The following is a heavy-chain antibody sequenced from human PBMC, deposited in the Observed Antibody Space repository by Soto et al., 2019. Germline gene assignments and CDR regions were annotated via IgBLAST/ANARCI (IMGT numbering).Heavy chain of an antibody. Sequence: GASVKVSCKASGYTFTSYAMHWVRQAPGQRLEWMGWINAGNGNTKYSQKFQGRVTITRDTSASTAYMELSSLRSEDTAVYYCARDYPGGTGYSSSWYADYYYYYYMDVWGKGTKVTVSS. D-gene: IGHD6-13*01. CDR3: ARDYPGGTGYSSSWYADYYYYYYMDV. J-gene: IGHJ6*03. V-gene: IGHV1-3*01. CDR2: INAGNGNT. CDR1: GYTFTSYA.